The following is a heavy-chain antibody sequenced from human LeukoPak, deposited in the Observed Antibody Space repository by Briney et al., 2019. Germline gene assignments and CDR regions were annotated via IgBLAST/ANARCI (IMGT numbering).Heavy chain of an antibody. CDR3: AKAGYSSSWSFFNS. Sequence: GGSLGLSRGVSGFTFSSYAMSWVRQAPGKGLEWVSTISGSGGSTYYADSVKGRFTISRDNPKNTLSLQMSSLRAEDTAVYYCAKAGYSSSWSFFNSWGQGTLVTVSS. J-gene: IGHJ4*02. CDR2: ISGSGGST. V-gene: IGHV3-23*01. D-gene: IGHD6-13*01. CDR1: GFTFSSYA.